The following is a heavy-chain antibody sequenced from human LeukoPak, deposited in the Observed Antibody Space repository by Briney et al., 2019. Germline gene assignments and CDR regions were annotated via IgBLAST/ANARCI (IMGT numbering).Heavy chain of an antibody. Sequence: GESLKISCKGSGYSFTSYWIAWVRQLPGEGLEWMGIIYPGDSDTRYSPSFQGQVTISADKSISTAYLQWSSLKASDTAMYYCARRGSHWYFDLWGRGTLVTVSS. D-gene: IGHD6-19*01. V-gene: IGHV5-51*01. CDR1: GYSFTSYW. CDR3: ARRGSHWYFDL. CDR2: IYPGDSDT. J-gene: IGHJ2*01.